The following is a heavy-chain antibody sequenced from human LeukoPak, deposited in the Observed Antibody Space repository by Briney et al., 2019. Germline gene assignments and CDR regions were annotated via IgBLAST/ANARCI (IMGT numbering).Heavy chain of an antibody. V-gene: IGHV4-59*08. CDR2: IYYSGST. CDR3: ARHPFRPGAVVVTAFVDY. CDR1: GGSISSYY. Sequence: KSSETLSLTCTVSGGSISSYYWSWIRQPPGKGLEWIGYIYYSGSTNYNPSLKSRVTISVDTSKNQFSLKLSSVTAADTAVYYCARHPFRPGAVVVTAFVDYWGQGTLVTVSS. D-gene: IGHD2-21*02. J-gene: IGHJ4*02.